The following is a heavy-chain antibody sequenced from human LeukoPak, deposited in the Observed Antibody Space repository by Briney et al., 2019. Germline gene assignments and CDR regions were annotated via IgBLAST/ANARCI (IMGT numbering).Heavy chain of an antibody. D-gene: IGHD5-12*01. Sequence: SVKVSCKASGGTFSSYAISWVRQAPGQGLEWMGGIIPIFGSANYAQNFQGRVTITADESTSTAYMELSSLRSEDTAVYYRAIHPYDYWYFDLWGRGTLVTVSS. J-gene: IGHJ2*01. CDR1: GGTFSSYA. CDR2: IIPIFGSA. V-gene: IGHV1-69*13. CDR3: AIHPYDYWYFDL.